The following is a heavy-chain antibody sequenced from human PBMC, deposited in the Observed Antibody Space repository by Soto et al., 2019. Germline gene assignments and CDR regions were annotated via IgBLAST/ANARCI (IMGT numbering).Heavy chain of an antibody. Sequence: GGSLRLSCAASGFTFSSYAMHWVRQAPGKGLEWVAVISYDGSNKYYADSVKGRFTISRDNSKNTLYLQMNSLRAEDTAVYYCARDQGPATSLSYYCGMDVWGQGTTVTVSS. V-gene: IGHV3-30-3*01. CDR1: GFTFSSYA. CDR2: ISYDGSNK. D-gene: IGHD5-12*01. J-gene: IGHJ6*02. CDR3: ARDQGPATSLSYYCGMDV.